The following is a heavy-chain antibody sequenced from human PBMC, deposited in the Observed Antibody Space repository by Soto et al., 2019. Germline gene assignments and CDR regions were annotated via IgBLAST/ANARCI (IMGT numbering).Heavy chain of an antibody. D-gene: IGHD3-10*01. J-gene: IGHJ4*02. CDR1: GFTVSSNY. CDR3: ARDSPYYGSGSYFY. Sequence: GSLRLSCAASGFTVSSNYMSWVRQAPGKGLEWVSVIYSGGSTYYADSVKGRFTISRDNSKNTLYLQMNSLRAEDTAVYYCARDSPYYGSGSYFYWGQGTLVTVSS. V-gene: IGHV3-53*01. CDR2: IYSGGST.